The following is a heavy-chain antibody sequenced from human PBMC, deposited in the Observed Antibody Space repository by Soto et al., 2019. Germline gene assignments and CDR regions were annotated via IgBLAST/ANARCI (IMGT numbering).Heavy chain of an antibody. V-gene: IGHV3-21*01. CDR2: ISKSDYT. J-gene: IGHJ4*02. D-gene: IGHD2-2*01. CDR3: AREDSIIIQAVWDF. CDR1: GFAFNNYG. Sequence: GGSLRLSCTVSGFAFNNYGINWVRQAPGKGLEWVSSISKSDYTYYSDSLTGRFTISRDNAKNSVSLQMNTLRVEDTAAYYCAREDSIIIQAVWDFWGQGTLVTVSS.